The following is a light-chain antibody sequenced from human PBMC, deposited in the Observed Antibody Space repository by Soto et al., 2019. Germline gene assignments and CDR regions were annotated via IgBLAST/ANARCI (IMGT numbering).Light chain of an antibody. CDR1: HDIGNH. J-gene: IGKJ4*01. CDR3: EQSYSVPLT. V-gene: IGKV1-39*01. Sequence: DIQMTQSPSSLSISVGDRVTITCQSSHDIGNHLNWYQQKPGKAPQLLLYSAFTLQSWVPSRFSGSGSGTAFTLTITSLQPEDSATYFCEQSYSVPLTFGGGTKVEV. CDR2: SAF.